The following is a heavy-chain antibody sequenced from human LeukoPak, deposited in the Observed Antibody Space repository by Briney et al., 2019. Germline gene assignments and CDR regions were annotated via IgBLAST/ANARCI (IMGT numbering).Heavy chain of an antibody. V-gene: IGHV3-66*01. CDR2: IYSGGST. J-gene: IGHJ3*02. CDR3: ARVFRPSLTVFIIRGAFDI. D-gene: IGHD3-3*01. Sequence: GGSLRLPCAASGFTVSSNYMSWVRQAPGKGLEWVSVIYSGGSTYYADSVKGRFTISRDNSKNTLYLQMNSLRVEDTAVYYCARVFRPSLTVFIIRGAFDIWGQGTMVTVSS. CDR1: GFTVSSNY.